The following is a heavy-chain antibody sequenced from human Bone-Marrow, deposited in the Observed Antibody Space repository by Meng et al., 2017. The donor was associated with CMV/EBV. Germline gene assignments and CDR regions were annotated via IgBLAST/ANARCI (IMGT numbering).Heavy chain of an antibody. CDR3: ARTGMVVLPAAIYWYFDY. J-gene: IGHJ4*02. CDR2: INPNTGGT. D-gene: IGHD2-2*02. Sequence: ASVKVSCKASGYTFTGYYMHWVRQAPGQGLEWMGWINPNTGGTNYAQKFQGRVTMTRDTSIGTAYMDLSRLRSDDTAVYYCARTGMVVLPAAIYWYFDYWGQGTLVTVSS. V-gene: IGHV1-2*02. CDR1: GYTFTGYY.